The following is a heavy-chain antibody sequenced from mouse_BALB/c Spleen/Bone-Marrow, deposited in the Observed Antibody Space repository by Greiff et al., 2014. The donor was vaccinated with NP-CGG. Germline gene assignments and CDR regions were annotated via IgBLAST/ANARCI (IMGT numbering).Heavy chain of an antibody. D-gene: IGHD2-4*01. J-gene: IGHJ2*01. CDR3: ARDDYDDY. Sequence: QVQLQQSGAELAKPGASVKIPCKASGYTFTNYWMHWVKQRPGQGLEWIGYINLSTGYTEYNQKFKDKATLTADKSSSTAYMQLGRRRWEDSAVYYCARDDYDDYWGQGTTLTVSS. CDR2: INLSTGYT. V-gene: IGHV1-7*01. CDR1: GYTFTNYW.